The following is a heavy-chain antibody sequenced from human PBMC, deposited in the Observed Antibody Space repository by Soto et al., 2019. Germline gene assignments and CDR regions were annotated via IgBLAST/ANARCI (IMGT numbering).Heavy chain of an antibody. CDR1: GGSISSGDYY. CDR2: IYYSGST. V-gene: IGHV4-30-4*01. Sequence: SETLSLTCTVSGGSISSGDYYWSWIRQPPGKGLEWIGYIYYSGSTYYNPSLKSRVTISVDTSKNQFSLKLSSVTAADTAVYYCARGGNYYDSSGYFHFDSWGQGTLVTVSS. D-gene: IGHD3-22*01. J-gene: IGHJ4*02. CDR3: ARGGNYYDSSGYFHFDS.